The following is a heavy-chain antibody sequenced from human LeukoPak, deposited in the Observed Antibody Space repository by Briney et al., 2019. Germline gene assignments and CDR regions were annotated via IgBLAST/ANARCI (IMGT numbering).Heavy chain of an antibody. CDR1: GGSISSSSYY. J-gene: IGHJ6*03. V-gene: IGHV4-39*01. D-gene: IGHD3-3*01. Sequence: SETLSLTCTVPGGSISSSSYYWGWIRQPPGKGLEWIGSIYYSGSTYYNPSLKSRVTISVDTSKNQFSLKLSSVTAADTAVYYCARPYDFGAGYYYMDVWGKGTTVTVSS. CDR2: IYYSGST. CDR3: ARPYDFGAGYYYMDV.